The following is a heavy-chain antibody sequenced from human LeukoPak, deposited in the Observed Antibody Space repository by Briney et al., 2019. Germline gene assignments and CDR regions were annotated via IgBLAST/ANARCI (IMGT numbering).Heavy chain of an antibody. V-gene: IGHV3-74*01. CDR3: GRGNGHAFDI. CDR1: GFTFSSYW. D-gene: IGHD2-8*01. Sequence: GGSLRLSCAASGFTFSSYWMHWVRQAPGKGLVWASHINTDGSTTTYADSVKGRFTISRDNAKNTLYLQMNSLRAEDTAVYYCGRGNGHAFDICGQGTMVTVSS. J-gene: IGHJ3*02. CDR2: INTDGSTT.